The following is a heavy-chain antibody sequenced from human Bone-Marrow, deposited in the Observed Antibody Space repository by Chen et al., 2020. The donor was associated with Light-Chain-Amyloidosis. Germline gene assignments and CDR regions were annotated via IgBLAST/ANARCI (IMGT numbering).Heavy chain of an antibody. Sequence: QVQLVESGGGLVKPGGSLRLSCAASGFTFSDYYMSWIRQAPGKGLEWVSYMSSSGSTIYYADSVKGRFTIARDNAKNSLYLQRNSLRAEDTAVYYCARVMTTVTTCLDYWGQGTLVTVSS. CDR2: MSSSGSTI. J-gene: IGHJ4*02. CDR3: ARVMTTVTTCLDY. V-gene: IGHV3-11*01. D-gene: IGHD4-17*01. CDR1: GFTFSDYY.